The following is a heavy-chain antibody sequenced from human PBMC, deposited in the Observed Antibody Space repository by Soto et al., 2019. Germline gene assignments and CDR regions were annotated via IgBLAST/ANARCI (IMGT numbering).Heavy chain of an antibody. CDR3: ATRDCTNNVCHFP. D-gene: IGHD2-8*01. Sequence: QVQLQESGPGLVKPSETLSLTCAVSGGSISTNDWWTRVRQPPGKGLEWIGDIHHTGSTTNYSPSLQSRVTVSIDKSENQFSLRLTSVTAADTAVYYCATRDCTNNVCHFPWGQGTLVTVSS. CDR1: GGSISTNDW. J-gene: IGHJ5*02. CDR2: IHHTGSTT. V-gene: IGHV4-4*02.